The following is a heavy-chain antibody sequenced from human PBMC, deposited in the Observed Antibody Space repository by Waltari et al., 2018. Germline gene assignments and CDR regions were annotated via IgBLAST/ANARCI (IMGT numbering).Heavy chain of an antibody. V-gene: IGHV4-39*01. CDR2: IYYSGST. D-gene: IGHD2-21*02. CDR1: GGSISSSSYY. J-gene: IGHJ4*02. CDR3: ARRRAYCGGDCYSHLYFDD. Sequence: QLQLQESGPGLVKPSETLSLTCTVSGGSISSSSYYWGWIRQPPGKGLEWIGSIYYSGSTYYNPSLKSRVTISVDTSKNQFSLKLSSVTAADTAVYYCARRRAYCGGDCYSHLYFDDWGQGTRVTVSS.